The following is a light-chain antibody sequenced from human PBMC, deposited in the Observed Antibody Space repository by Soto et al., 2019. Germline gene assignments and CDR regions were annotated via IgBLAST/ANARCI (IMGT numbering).Light chain of an antibody. Sequence: QSALTQPPSVSGSPGQSVTISCTGTSSNVGSYNRVSWYQQPPGTAPKLMIYEVRNRPSGVPDRFSGSKSGNTASLTISGLQAEDEADYYCSSYTSSSTLVFGGGTKLTV. V-gene: IGLV2-18*02. CDR1: SSNVGSYNR. J-gene: IGLJ2*01. CDR2: EVR. CDR3: SSYTSSSTLV.